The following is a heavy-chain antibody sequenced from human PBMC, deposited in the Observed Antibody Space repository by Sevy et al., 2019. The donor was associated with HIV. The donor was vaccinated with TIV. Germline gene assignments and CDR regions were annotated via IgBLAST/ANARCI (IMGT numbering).Heavy chain of an antibody. V-gene: IGHV3-9*01. CDR1: GFTFDDYA. CDR3: AKGPRTAAAAPSGVDV. J-gene: IGHJ6*02. D-gene: IGHD6-13*01. Sequence: GGSLRLSCAASGFTFDDYAMHWVRQAPGKGLEWVSGISWKSGSIGYADSVKGRFTISRDNAKNSLYLQMNSLRAEDTALYYCAKGPRTAAAAPSGVDVWGQGTTVTVSS. CDR2: ISWKSGSI.